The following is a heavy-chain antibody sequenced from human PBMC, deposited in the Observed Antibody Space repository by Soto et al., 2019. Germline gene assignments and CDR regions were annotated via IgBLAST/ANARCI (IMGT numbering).Heavy chain of an antibody. V-gene: IGHV1-69*13. CDR2: IIPIFGTA. CDR3: ARAQYYDSSGYYPSLWYFDY. CDR1: GGTLSSYA. Sequence: ASVKVSCKASGGTLSSYAISWVRQAPGQGLEWMGGIIPIFGTANYAQKFQGRVTITADESTSTAYMELSSLRSEDTAVYYCARAQYYDSSGYYPSLWYFDYWGQGTLVTVSS. J-gene: IGHJ4*02. D-gene: IGHD3-22*01.